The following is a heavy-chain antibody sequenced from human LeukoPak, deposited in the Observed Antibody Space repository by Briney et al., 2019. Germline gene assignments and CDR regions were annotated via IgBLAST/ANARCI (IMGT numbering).Heavy chain of an antibody. CDR2: ISSSSSYI. Sequence: NPGGSLRLSCAASGFTFSSYSMNRVRQAPGKGLEWVSSISSSSSYIYYADSVKGRFTISRDNAKNSLYLQMNSLRAEDTAVYYCARAGSGWTGAFDYWGQGTLVTVSP. D-gene: IGHD6-19*01. CDR1: GFTFSSYS. CDR3: ARAGSGWTGAFDY. J-gene: IGHJ4*02. V-gene: IGHV3-21*01.